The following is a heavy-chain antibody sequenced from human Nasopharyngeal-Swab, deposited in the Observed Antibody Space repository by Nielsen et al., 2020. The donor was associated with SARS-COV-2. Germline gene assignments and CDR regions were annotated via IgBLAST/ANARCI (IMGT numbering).Heavy chain of an antibody. Sequence: WGSLRLSCAASGFSFSSYDMHWVRRSASKGLEWVSGISTTGVAYYLDSVKGRFTTTRENAQSSMYLQMSGLRAEDTAVYYCARDPHGLDVWGQGTTVTVSS. J-gene: IGHJ6*02. CDR3: ARDPHGLDV. CDR1: GFSFSSYD. CDR2: ISTTGVA. V-gene: IGHV3-13*01.